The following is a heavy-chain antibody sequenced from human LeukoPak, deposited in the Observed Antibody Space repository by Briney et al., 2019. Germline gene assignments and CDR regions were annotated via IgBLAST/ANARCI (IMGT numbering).Heavy chain of an antibody. D-gene: IGHD6-6*01. CDR2: ISPTGSTT. V-gene: IGHV3-74*01. J-gene: IGHJ4*02. CDR1: GFSFSAHW. CDR3: ARGPNSNWSGLDF. Sequence: GSLRLSCTASGFSFSAHWTHWARQLPGKGLVWVSRISPTGSTTSYADSVKGRFTVSRDNAKNTLYLQVNNLRAEDTAVYYCARGPNSNWSGLDFWGQGTLLTVSS.